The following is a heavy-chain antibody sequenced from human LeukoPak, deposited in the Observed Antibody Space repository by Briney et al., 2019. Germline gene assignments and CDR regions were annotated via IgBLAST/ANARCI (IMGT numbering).Heavy chain of an antibody. Sequence: GGSLRLSCAASGFTFSTCAMHWVRQAPGKGLEYVAAISGNGDSTYYANSVKGRFTISRDNSKNTLYLQMGSLRPEDKAVYYCAREVYAGNWFDPWGQGTLVTVSS. J-gene: IGHJ5*02. D-gene: IGHD2-8*01. CDR1: GFTFSTCA. V-gene: IGHV3-64*01. CDR2: ISGNGDST. CDR3: AREVYAGNWFDP.